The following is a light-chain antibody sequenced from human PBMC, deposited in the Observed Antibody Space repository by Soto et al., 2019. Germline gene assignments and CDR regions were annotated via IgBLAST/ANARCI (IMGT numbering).Light chain of an antibody. V-gene: IGKV3-15*01. CDR2: GAS. CDR1: QTINNN. Sequence: VMTQAPATLSVSPGERATLSCRASQTINNNVAWYQLKDGQVPRLVIYGASTRATDIPARFSGSGSGTEFTLTISSLQSEDFAVYYCQQYNNWPPSITFGQGTRLEIK. J-gene: IGKJ5*01. CDR3: QQYNNWPPSIT.